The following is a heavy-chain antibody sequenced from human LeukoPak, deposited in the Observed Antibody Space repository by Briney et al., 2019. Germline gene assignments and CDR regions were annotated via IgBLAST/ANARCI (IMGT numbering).Heavy chain of an antibody. CDR1: GYTFSSFD. D-gene: IGHD5-12*01. J-gene: IGHJ4*02. V-gene: IGHV1-8*01. CDR2: MNPNSLNT. Sequence: AASVKVSCKTSGYTFSSFDVIWVRQATGQGLEWIGWMNPNSLNTGYAQKFRGRVTMTGDTSISTAYMELSSLISEDTAVYYCAGGNSGWRYDSIDYWGQGTLVTVSS. CDR3: AGGNSGWRYDSIDY.